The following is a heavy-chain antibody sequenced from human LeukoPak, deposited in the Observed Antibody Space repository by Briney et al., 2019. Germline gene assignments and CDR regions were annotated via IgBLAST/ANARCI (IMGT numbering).Heavy chain of an antibody. Sequence: ASVKGSCEAFGFTFTDFSMHWVRQAPGQRLECMCWVNAGNGKTKYSQKFQGRVTITRDASAITAYMELSSLRSEDTAVYYCARGLWSRTDEGYFLDSWGQGTLVTVSS. J-gene: IGHJ4*02. D-gene: IGHD3-10*01. CDR2: VNAGNGKT. V-gene: IGHV1-3*01. CDR1: GFTFTDFS. CDR3: ARGLWSRTDEGYFLDS.